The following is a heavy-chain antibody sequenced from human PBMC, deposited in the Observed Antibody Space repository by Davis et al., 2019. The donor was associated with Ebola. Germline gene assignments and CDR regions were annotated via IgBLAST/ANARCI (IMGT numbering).Heavy chain of an antibody. V-gene: IGHV3-13*01. Sequence: GESLKISCVVSGFTFSTYDMHWVRRVAGRGLEWVSGIGRTGDTNYADSVKGRFTISRDNSKNTLYLQMNSLRAEDTAVYYCARVRPTGDPDYWGQGTLVTVSS. CDR3: ARVRPTGDPDY. CDR1: GFTFSTYD. J-gene: IGHJ4*02. CDR2: IGRTGDT. D-gene: IGHD7-27*01.